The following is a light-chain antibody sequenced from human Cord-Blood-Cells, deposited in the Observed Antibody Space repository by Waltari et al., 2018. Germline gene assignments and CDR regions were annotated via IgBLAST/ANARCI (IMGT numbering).Light chain of an antibody. CDR3: QQYYRTPWT. V-gene: IGKV4-1*01. J-gene: IGKJ1*01. CDR1: QSVLYSSNNKNY. Sequence: TLMTQSPDSLAVSLGERATINCKSSQSVLYSSNNKNYLAWYQQKPGQLPKLLIYWASTRESGVPDRFTGSGSGTEFTLTISSLQAEDLAVYYCQQYYRTPWTFGHATKVEI. CDR2: WAS.